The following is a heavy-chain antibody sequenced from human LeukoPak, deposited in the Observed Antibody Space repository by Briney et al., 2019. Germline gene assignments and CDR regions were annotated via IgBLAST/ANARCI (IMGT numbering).Heavy chain of an antibody. V-gene: IGHV3-23*01. Sequence: GGSLRLSCAASGFTFSTCAMSWVRQAPGKGLEWVSTISGGGRSTDYADSVKGLFTISRDNSKNTLYLQMNSLRAEDTAVYYCARSPYDSSGSHADYWGQGTLVTVSS. J-gene: IGHJ4*02. CDR1: GFTFSTCA. D-gene: IGHD3-22*01. CDR3: ARSPYDSSGSHADY. CDR2: ISGGGRST.